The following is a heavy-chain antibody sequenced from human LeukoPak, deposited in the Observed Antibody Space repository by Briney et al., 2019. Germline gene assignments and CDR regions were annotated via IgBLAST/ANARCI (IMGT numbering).Heavy chain of an antibody. CDR3: AKSRRTYYDYVWGSYRLDFDY. CDR2: ISWNSGSI. J-gene: IGHJ4*02. D-gene: IGHD3-16*02. V-gene: IGHV3-9*01. Sequence: GGSLRLSCEASGVTFSSYVMSWVRQAPGKRPEWVSGISWNSGSIGYADSVKGRFTISRDNAKNSLYLQMNGLRAEDTALYYCAKSRRTYYDYVWGSYRLDFDYWGQGTLVTVSS. CDR1: GVTFSSYV.